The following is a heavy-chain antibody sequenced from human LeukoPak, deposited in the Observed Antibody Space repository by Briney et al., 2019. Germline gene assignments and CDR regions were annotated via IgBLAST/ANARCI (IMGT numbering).Heavy chain of an antibody. CDR1: GGSISSFS. J-gene: IGHJ4*02. CDR2: IYYTGRT. D-gene: IGHD4-11*01. Sequence: SETLSLTCSVSGGSISSFSWNWIRQPPGKGLEWIGYIYYTGRTSYNPSLESRVTISVATSKNQFSLKLGSVTAADTAVYYCARGRPYSNYVGDYFDLWGQGTLVTVSS. CDR3: ARGRPYSNYVGDYFDL. V-gene: IGHV4-59*01.